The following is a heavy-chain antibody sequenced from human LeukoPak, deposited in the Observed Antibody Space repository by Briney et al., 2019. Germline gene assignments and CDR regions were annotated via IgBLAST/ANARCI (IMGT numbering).Heavy chain of an antibody. Sequence: GGSLRLSCAASGFTFSSYAMSWVRQAPGKGLEWVSAISGSGGSTYYADSVKGRFTISRDNSKNTLYLQMNSLRAEDTAVYYCAKVLYCSGTSCYTGGFDYWGQGTLVTVSS. D-gene: IGHD2-2*02. CDR3: AKVLYCSGTSCYTGGFDY. V-gene: IGHV3-23*01. CDR2: ISGSGGST. J-gene: IGHJ4*02. CDR1: GFTFSSYA.